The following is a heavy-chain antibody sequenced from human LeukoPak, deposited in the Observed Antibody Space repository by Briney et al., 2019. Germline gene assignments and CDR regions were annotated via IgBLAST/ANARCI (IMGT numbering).Heavy chain of an antibody. J-gene: IGHJ4*02. CDR3: AKAGYSGYDYFDY. D-gene: IGHD5-12*01. V-gene: IGHV3-23*01. Sequence: GGSLRLSCVAPGFTFSTYGMSWVRQAPGKGLEWVSSIGGSGGSTSHADSVKGRFTMSRDNSKNTLYLQMNSLRAEDTAVYYCAKAGYSGYDYFDYWGQGTLVTVSS. CDR1: GFTFSTYG. CDR2: IGGSGGST.